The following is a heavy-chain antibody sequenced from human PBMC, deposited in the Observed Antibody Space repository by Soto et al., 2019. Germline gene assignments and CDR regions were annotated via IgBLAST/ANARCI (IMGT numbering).Heavy chain of an antibody. Sequence: ASVKVSCKAPGCIFTSYGISEVRQPAGQGLEWMGWVTAYDANTNYAQKRQCRVTTATDTSPSTAYMEVMILRFDDTAVYYSARSYCGGGCYPRICYYYYGMEVWGQGTTVTVSS. D-gene: IGHD2-21*01. V-gene: IGHV1-18*01. J-gene: IGHJ6*02. CDR3: ARSYCGGGCYPRICYYYYGMEV. CDR2: VTAYDANT. CDR1: GCIFTSYG.